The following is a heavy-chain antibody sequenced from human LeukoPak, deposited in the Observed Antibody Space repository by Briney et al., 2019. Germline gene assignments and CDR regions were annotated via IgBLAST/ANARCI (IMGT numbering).Heavy chain of an antibody. V-gene: IGHV1-8*01. CDR3: ARVVTMVRGVRIYYFDY. CDR1: GYTFTSYD. J-gene: IGHJ4*02. D-gene: IGHD3-10*01. Sequence: ASVKVSCKASGYTFTSYDINWVRQATGQGLEWMGWMNPNSGNTGYAQKFQGRVTMTRNTSISTAYMELSSLRSEDTAVYYCARVVTMVRGVRIYYFDYWGQGTLVTVSS. CDR2: MNPNSGNT.